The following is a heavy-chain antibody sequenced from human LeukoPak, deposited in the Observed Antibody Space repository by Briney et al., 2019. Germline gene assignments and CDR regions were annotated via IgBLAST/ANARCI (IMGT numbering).Heavy chain of an antibody. CDR3: ARHLSSIAARPYPNWFDP. D-gene: IGHD6-6*01. J-gene: IGHJ5*02. Sequence: PSETLSLTCTVSGGSISSSSYYWGWIRQPPGKGLEWIGSICYSGSTYYNPSLKSRVTISVDTSKNQFSLKLSSVTAADTAVYYCARHLSSIAARPYPNWFDPWGQGTLVTVSS. CDR1: GGSISSSSYY. CDR2: ICYSGST. V-gene: IGHV4-39*01.